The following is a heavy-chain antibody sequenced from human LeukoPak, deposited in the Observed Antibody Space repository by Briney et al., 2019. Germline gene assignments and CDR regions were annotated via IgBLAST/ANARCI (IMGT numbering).Heavy chain of an antibody. Sequence: GSLRLSCAASGFTFSSYEMNWVRQAPGKGLEWGSYISSSGSTIYYADSVKGRFTISRDNAKNSLYLQMNSLRAEDTAVYYCGVVPAAIAENNWFDPWGQGTLVTVSS. CDR2: ISSSGSTI. V-gene: IGHV3-48*03. J-gene: IGHJ5*02. CDR3: GVVPAAIAENNWFDP. D-gene: IGHD2-2*01. CDR1: GFTFSSYE.